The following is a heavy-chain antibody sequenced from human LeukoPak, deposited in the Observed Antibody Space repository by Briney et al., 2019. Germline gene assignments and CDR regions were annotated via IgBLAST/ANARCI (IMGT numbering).Heavy chain of an antibody. D-gene: IGHD4-17*01. J-gene: IGHJ4*02. CDR2: ISSSGSTI. Sequence: GGSLRLSCAASGFTFSDYYMSWIRQAPGKGLEWVSYISSSGSTIYYADSVKGRFTISRDNSKNTLYLQMNSLRAEDTAVYYCARGVGDYGDYVWNFDYWGQGTLVTVSS. V-gene: IGHV3-11*04. CDR1: GFTFSDYY. CDR3: ARGVGDYGDYVWNFDY.